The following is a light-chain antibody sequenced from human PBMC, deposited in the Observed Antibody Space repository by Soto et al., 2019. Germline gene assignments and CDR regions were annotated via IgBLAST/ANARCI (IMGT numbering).Light chain of an antibody. CDR3: NSYTSSGTVV. CDR2: DV. V-gene: IGLV2-14*01. Sequence: QSVLTQPASVSGWPGQSITIYCTGTSSDVGGSIYVSWYQLSPGKAPKLLIYDVDRPSGVSNRFSGSKSGNTASLTISGLQAEAEADYYCNSYTSSGTVVFGGGTKLTVL. J-gene: IGLJ3*02. CDR1: SSDVGGSIY.